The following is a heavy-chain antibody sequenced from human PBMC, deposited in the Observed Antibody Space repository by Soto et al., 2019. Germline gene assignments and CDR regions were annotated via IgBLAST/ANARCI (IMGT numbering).Heavy chain of an antibody. CDR1: GFSLSTTAEG. Sequence: QITLKESGPTLVKPTQTLTLTCTFSGFSLSTTAEGVGWIRQPPGKALEWLALIYWDDDERYSPSLKSRLTITKDTSKNQVVLTMTNVDPVDTATYYCAHGSCSSADCYPNAYLDYWGQGILVTVSS. V-gene: IGHV2-5*02. CDR2: IYWDDDE. CDR3: AHGSCSSADCYPNAYLDY. J-gene: IGHJ4*02. D-gene: IGHD2-2*01.